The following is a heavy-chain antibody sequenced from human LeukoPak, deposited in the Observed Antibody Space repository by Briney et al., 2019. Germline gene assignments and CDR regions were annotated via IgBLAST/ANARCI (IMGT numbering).Heavy chain of an antibody. CDR1: GFTFGDYA. Sequence: GGSLRLSCTASGFTFGDYAMSWVRQAPGKGLEGVGFIRSKAYGWTTEYAASVKGRFTISRDDSKSIAYLQTNSLKTEDTAVYYCTRPIHDYGDFPDYYYYGMDVWGQGTTVSVSS. V-gene: IGHV3-49*04. CDR3: TRPIHDYGDFPDYYYYGMDV. CDR2: IRSKAYGWTT. J-gene: IGHJ6*02. D-gene: IGHD4-17*01.